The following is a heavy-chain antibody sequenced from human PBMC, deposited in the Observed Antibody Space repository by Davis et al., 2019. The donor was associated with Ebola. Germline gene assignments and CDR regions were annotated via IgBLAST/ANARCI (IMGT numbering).Heavy chain of an antibody. CDR1: GFTFSSYG. CDR3: ARDRGMVVAAPVGYGMDV. D-gene: IGHD2-15*01. V-gene: IGHV3-33*01. J-gene: IGHJ6*02. Sequence: GGSLRLSCAASGFTFSSYGMHWVRQAPGKGLEWVAVIWYDGSNKYYADSVKGRFTISRDNSKNTLYLQMNSLRAEDTAVYYCARDRGMVVAAPVGYGMDVWDQGTTVTVSS. CDR2: IWYDGSNK.